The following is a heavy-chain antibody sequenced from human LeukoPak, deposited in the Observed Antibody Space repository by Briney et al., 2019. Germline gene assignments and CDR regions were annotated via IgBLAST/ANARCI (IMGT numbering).Heavy chain of an antibody. CDR2: ISSDGYTI. J-gene: IGHJ5*02. V-gene: IGHV3-11*01. CDR1: GGSISSGGYY. CDR3: ARDLGCSRTSCYLRENWFDP. D-gene: IGHD2-2*01. Sequence: LSLTCTVSGGSISSGGYYWSWIRQAPGKGLEWVSFISSDGYTIYYADSVKGRFTISRDNAKNSLYLQMNTLRAEDTAVYYCARDLGCSRTSCYLRENWFDPWGQGTLVTVSS.